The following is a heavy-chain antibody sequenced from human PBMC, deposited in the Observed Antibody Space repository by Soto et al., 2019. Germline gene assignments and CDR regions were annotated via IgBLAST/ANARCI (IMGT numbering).Heavy chain of an antibody. CDR1: GFTFSSYA. CDR3: ALDAGGHSVAGTLIRSSCFDY. D-gene: IGHD6-19*01. J-gene: IGHJ4*02. V-gene: IGHV3-23*01. Sequence: PGGSLRLSCAASGFTFSSYAMSWVRQAPGKGLEWVSAISGSGGSTYYADSVKGRFTISRDNSKNTLYLQMNSLRAEDTAVYYCALDAGGHSVAGTLIRSSCFDYWGQGTLVTVSS. CDR2: ISGSGGST.